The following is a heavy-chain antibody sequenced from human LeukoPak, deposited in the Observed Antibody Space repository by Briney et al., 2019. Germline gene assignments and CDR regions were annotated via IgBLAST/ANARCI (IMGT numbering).Heavy chain of an antibody. D-gene: IGHD6-13*01. V-gene: IGHV3-11*01. CDR3: ASSMWGIAAAGAFDY. Sequence: GGSLRLSCAASGFTFSDYYMSWIRQAPGKGLEWVSYISSSGSTIYYADSVKGRFTISRDNAKNSLYLQMNSLRAEDTAVYYWASSMWGIAAAGAFDYWGQGTLVTVSS. CDR1: GFTFSDYY. CDR2: ISSSGSTI. J-gene: IGHJ4*02.